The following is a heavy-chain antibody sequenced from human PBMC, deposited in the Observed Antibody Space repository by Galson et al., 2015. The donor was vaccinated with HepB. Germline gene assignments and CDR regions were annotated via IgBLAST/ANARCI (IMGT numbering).Heavy chain of an antibody. V-gene: IGHV4-4*02. D-gene: IGHD4-11*01. J-gene: IGHJ4*02. Sequence: TLSLTCAVSGGSISSSNWWSWVRQPPGKGLGWIGEIYHSGSTNYNPSLKSRVTISVDKSKNQFSLKLSSVTAADTAVYYCATTSHVLQSADYWGQGTLVTVSS. CDR1: GGSISSSNW. CDR2: IYHSGST. CDR3: ATTSHVLQSADY.